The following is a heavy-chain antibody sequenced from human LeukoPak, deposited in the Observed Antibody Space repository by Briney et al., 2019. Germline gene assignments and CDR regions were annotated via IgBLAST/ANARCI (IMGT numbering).Heavy chain of an antibody. CDR1: GYTFTSYD. Sequence: ASVKVSCKASGYTFTSYDINWVRQATGQGLEWMGWMNPNSGNTGYAQKFQGRVTITADESTSTAYMELSSLRSEDTAVYYCARIAAAGTPHGDFDYWGQGTLVTVSS. J-gene: IGHJ4*02. V-gene: IGHV1-8*01. D-gene: IGHD6-13*01. CDR2: MNPNSGNT. CDR3: ARIAAAGTPHGDFDY.